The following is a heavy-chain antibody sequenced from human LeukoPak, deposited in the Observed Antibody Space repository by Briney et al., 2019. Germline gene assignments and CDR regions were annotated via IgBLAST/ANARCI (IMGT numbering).Heavy chain of an antibody. CDR3: ARVGGSSSGDAFDI. CDR2: IIPIFGTA. V-gene: IGHV1-69*13. J-gene: IGHJ3*02. CDR1: GGTSSSYA. D-gene: IGHD6-6*01. Sequence: SVKVSCKASGGTSSSYAISWVRQAPGQGLEWMGGIIPIFGTANYAQKFQGRVTITADESTSTAYMELSSLRSEDTAVYYCARVGGSSSGDAFDIWGQGTMVTVSS.